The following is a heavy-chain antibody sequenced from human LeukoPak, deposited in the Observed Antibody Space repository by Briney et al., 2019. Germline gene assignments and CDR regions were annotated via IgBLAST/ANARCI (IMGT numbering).Heavy chain of an antibody. Sequence: GGSLRLSCAASGFTFSSYWMSWVRQAPGKGLEWVANIKQDGSEKYYVDSVKGRFTISRDNAKNSLYLQVNSLRAEDTAVYYCAKGAIAALNAYFDYWGQGTLVTVSS. D-gene: IGHD2-15*01. CDR2: IKQDGSEK. CDR3: AKGAIAALNAYFDY. CDR1: GFTFSSYW. V-gene: IGHV3-7*01. J-gene: IGHJ4*02.